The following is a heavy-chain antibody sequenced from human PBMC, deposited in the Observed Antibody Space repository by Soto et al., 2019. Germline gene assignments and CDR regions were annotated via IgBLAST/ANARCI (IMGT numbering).Heavy chain of an antibody. CDR3: AKDGLRRIVGATDGMDV. CDR2: ISYDGSNK. D-gene: IGHD1-26*01. Sequence: GGSLRLSCAASGFTFSSYGMHWVRQAPGKGLEWVAVISYDGSNKYYADSVKGRFTISRDNSKNTLYLQMNSLRAEDTAVYYCAKDGLRRIVGATDGMDVWGQGTTVTVSS. V-gene: IGHV3-30*18. CDR1: GFTFSSYG. J-gene: IGHJ6*02.